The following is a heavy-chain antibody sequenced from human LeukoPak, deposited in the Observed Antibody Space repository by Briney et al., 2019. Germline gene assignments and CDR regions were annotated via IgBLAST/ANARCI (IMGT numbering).Heavy chain of an antibody. Sequence: GGSLRLSCAASGFTFSSYGMSWVRQAPGQGLEWVSGISGGGVSTFYADSVKGRFTISRDNSKNTLYLQMNSLRAEDTAIYYCAKASGYYYDSSGSTTDDYWGQGTLVTVSS. CDR3: AKASGYYYDSSGSTTDDY. J-gene: IGHJ4*02. CDR1: GFTFSSYG. V-gene: IGHV3-23*01. CDR2: ISGGGVST. D-gene: IGHD3-22*01.